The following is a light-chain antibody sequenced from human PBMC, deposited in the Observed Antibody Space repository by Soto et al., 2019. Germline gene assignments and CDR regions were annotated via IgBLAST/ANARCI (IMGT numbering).Light chain of an antibody. CDR1: QSIGSW. CDR3: RQYNTYSWT. Sequence: DIQMTQSPSTLSASVGDRVTITCRASQSIGSWLAWYQQKPGKAPKVLIYDASSLESGVPSRFSGSGSGTEFTLTISRLQPDDFATYYCRQYNTYSWTFGQGTKVDIK. CDR2: DAS. J-gene: IGKJ1*01. V-gene: IGKV1-5*01.